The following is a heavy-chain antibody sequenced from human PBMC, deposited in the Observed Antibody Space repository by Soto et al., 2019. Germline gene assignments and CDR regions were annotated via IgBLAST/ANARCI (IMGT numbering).Heavy chain of an antibody. Sequence: ASVKXSCKASGYTFTSYYMHWVRQAPGQGLEWMGIINPSGGSTSYAQKFQGRVTMTRDTSTSTVYMELSSLRSEDTAVYYCASLSYGDYPYDDYWGQGTLVTVSS. J-gene: IGHJ4*02. CDR2: INPSGGST. CDR3: ASLSYGDYPYDDY. V-gene: IGHV1-46*01. CDR1: GYTFTSYY. D-gene: IGHD4-17*01.